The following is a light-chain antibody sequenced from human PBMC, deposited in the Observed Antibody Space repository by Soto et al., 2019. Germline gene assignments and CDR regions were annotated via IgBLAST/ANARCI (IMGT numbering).Light chain of an antibody. CDR2: AAT. Sequence: IPLTQSPSSLSASVGDRVTITCRASPAINSYLAWYQQKPGKAPKLLIYAATTLQSGVPSRFSGSGSGTDFTLTISSLQPEDFATYYCQQLDSFLVTVGGGTKVEIK. J-gene: IGKJ4*01. V-gene: IGKV1-9*01. CDR1: PAINSY. CDR3: QQLDSFLVT.